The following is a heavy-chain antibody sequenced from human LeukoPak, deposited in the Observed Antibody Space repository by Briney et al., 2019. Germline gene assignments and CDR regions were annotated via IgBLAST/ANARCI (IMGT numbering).Heavy chain of an antibody. Sequence: ASVKVSCKSSGYTFTGYYIHWVRQAPGQGLEWMGWINPNSGGTNYAQKFQGWVTMTRDTSISTAYMELSRLRSDDTAVYYCARGGHDYDNWFDPWGQGTLVTVSS. J-gene: IGHJ5*02. CDR2: INPNSGGT. CDR3: ARGGHDYDNWFDP. CDR1: GYTFTGYY. D-gene: IGHD4-17*01. V-gene: IGHV1-2*04.